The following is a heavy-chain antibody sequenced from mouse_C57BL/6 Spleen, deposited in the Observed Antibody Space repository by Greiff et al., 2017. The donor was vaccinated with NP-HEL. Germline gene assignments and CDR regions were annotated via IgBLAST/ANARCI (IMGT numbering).Heavy chain of an antibody. CDR3: ARDSPYYGSSY. CDR1: GYSITSGYY. V-gene: IGHV3-6*01. CDR2: ISYDGSN. J-gene: IGHJ2*01. D-gene: IGHD1-1*01. Sequence: ESGPGLVKPSQSLSLTCSVTGYSITSGYYWNWIRQFPGNKLEWMGYISYDGSNNYNPSLKNRISITRDTSKNQFFLKLNSVTTEDTATYYCARDSPYYGSSYWGQGTTLTVSS.